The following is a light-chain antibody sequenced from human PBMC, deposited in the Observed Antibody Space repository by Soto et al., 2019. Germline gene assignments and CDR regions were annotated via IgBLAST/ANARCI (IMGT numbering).Light chain of an antibody. CDR3: MQAQQTPTK. CDR1: QSLLHSNGYNY. Sequence: DIVMTQSPLSLPVTPGEPASISCRSSQSLLHSNGYNYLDWYLQKPGQSPQLLIYLGSSRASGVPDKFSGGGTGTDFTLKISRVEAEHVGIDYCMQAQQTPTKFGHGPKVDIK. CDR2: LGS. V-gene: IGKV2-28*01. J-gene: IGKJ1*01.